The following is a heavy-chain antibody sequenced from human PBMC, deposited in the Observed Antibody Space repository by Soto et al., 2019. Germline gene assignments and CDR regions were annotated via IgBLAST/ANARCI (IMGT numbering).Heavy chain of an antibody. V-gene: IGHV4-34*01. CDR3: ARTRRDGYNKAYYYGMDV. D-gene: IGHD5-12*01. J-gene: IGHJ6*02. CDR1: GGSFSGYY. CDR2: INHSGST. Sequence: PSETLSLTCAVYGGSFSGYYWSWIRQPPGKGLEWIGEINHSGSTNYNPSLKSRVTISVDTSKNQFSLKLSSVTAADTALYYCARTRRDGYNKAYYYGMDVWGQGTTVTVSS.